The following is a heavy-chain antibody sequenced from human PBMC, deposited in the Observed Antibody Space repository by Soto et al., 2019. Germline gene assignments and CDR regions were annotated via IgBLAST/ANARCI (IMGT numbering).Heavy chain of an antibody. Sequence: EVQLVESGGGLVQPGGSLRLSCAASGFTFSSYWMHWVRQAPGKGLVWVSRINSDGSSTSYADSVKGRFTISRDNAKNTLYLQMNSLRAEDTDVYYCARGGGLNLYFDLWGRGTLVTVSS. V-gene: IGHV3-74*01. CDR1: GFTFSSYW. J-gene: IGHJ2*01. D-gene: IGHD3-16*01. CDR3: ARGGGLNLYFDL. CDR2: INSDGSST.